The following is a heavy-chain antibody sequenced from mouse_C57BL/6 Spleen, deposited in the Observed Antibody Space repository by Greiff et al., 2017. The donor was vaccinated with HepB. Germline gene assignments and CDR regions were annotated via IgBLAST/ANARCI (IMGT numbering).Heavy chain of an antibody. CDR1: GYTFTDYY. CDR2: INPYHGGT. J-gene: IGHJ3*01. Sequence: VQLQQSGPVLVKPGASVKMSCKASGYTFTDYYMNWVKQSHGKSLEWIGVINPYHGGTSYNQKFKGKATLTVDKSSSTAYMELNSLTSEDSAVYYCARWDYGEGAWFAYWGQGTLVTVSA. CDR3: ARWDYGEGAWFAY. D-gene: IGHD2-4*01. V-gene: IGHV1-19*01.